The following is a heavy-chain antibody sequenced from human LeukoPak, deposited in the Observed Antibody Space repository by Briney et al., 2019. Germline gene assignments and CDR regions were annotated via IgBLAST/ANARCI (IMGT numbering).Heavy chain of an antibody. CDR2: IYSGGST. CDR1: GFTVSSNY. J-gene: IGHJ2*01. CDR3: AADRRYSSSWWSWYFDL. V-gene: IGHV3-66*01. Sequence: PGGSLRLSCAASGFTVSSNYMSWVRQAPGKGLEWVSVIYSGGSTYYADSVKGRFTISRDNSKNTLYLQMNSLRAEDTAVYYCAADRRYSSSWWSWYFDLWGRGTLVTVSS. D-gene: IGHD6-13*01.